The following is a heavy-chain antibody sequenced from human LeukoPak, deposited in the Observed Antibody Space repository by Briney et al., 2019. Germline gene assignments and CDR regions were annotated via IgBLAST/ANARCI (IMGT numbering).Heavy chain of an antibody. J-gene: IGHJ4*02. CDR2: FHHSGST. D-gene: IGHD5-24*01. V-gene: IGHV4-38-2*02. Sequence: PSETLSLTCSVSGYSISSGFYWDWIRQPPGKGLEWIGSFHHSGSTPYNPSLNSRVSISVDPSKNQLSLKLSSVTAADTAVYYCARREGYNFDYWGQGTLVTVSS. CDR1: GYSISSGFY. CDR3: ARREGYNFDY.